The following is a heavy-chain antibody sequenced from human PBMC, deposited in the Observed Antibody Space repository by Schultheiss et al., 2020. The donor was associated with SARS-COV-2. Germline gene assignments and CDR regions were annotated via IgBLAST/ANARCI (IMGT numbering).Heavy chain of an antibody. Sequence: SVKVSCKASGGTFSSYAISWVRQAPGQGLEWMGGIIPIFGTANYAQKFQGRVTITADESTSTAYMELRSLRSDDTAVYYCARDRVVAVAGGVFRYWGQGTLVTVSS. CDR3: ARDRVVAVAGGVFRY. CDR1: GGTFSSYA. V-gene: IGHV1-69*13. J-gene: IGHJ4*02. CDR2: IIPIFGTA. D-gene: IGHD6-19*01.